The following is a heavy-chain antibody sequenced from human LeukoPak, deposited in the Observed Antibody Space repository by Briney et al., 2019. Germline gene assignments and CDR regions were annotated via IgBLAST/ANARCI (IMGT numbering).Heavy chain of an antibody. CDR1: GYSISSGYY. CDR2: IYHSGST. CDR3: ATERMPIFDY. D-gene: IGHD2-2*01. J-gene: IGHJ4*02. V-gene: IGHV4-38-2*02. Sequence: SETLSLTCTVSGYSISSGYYWGWIRQPPGKGLEWIGSIYHSGSTYYNPSLKSRVTISVDTSKNQFSLKLNSVTAADTAVYYCATERMPIFDYWGQGALVTVSS.